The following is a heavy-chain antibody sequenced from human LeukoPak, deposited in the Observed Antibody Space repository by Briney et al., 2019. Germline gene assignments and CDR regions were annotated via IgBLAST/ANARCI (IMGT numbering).Heavy chain of an antibody. D-gene: IGHD4-23*01. J-gene: IGHJ4*02. V-gene: IGHV3-23*01. Sequence: PGGSLRLSCAASGFTFSSYPMSWVRQAPGKGLDWVPAISGSGGNTYYADSVKGRFTISRDNSKNTLYLQMNSLRAEDTAVYYCAKDQYGGNPQYYFDYWGQGTLVTVSS. CDR1: GFTFSSYP. CDR2: ISGSGGNT. CDR3: AKDQYGGNPQYYFDY.